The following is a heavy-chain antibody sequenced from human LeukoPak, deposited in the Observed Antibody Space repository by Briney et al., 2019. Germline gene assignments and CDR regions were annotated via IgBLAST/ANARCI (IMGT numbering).Heavy chain of an antibody. CDR3: ARKGRAQDWFDP. J-gene: IGHJ5*02. Sequence: ASVKVSCKASGYTFTSYYMHWVRQAPGQGLEWMGIINPSGGSTSYAQKFQGRVTMTRDTSTSTVYMELSSLSSDDTAVYYCARKGRAQDWFDPWGQGTLVTVSS. CDR2: INPSGGST. V-gene: IGHV1-46*01. CDR1: GYTFTSYY.